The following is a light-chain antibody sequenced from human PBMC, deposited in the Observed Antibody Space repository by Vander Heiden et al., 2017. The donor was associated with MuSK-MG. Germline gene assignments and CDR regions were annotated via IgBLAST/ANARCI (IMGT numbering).Light chain of an antibody. V-gene: IGLV3-19*01. J-gene: IGLJ2*01. CDR1: SLRTYS. CDR2: DKN. Sequence: SSELTQDPAVSVALGQTVRITCPGDSLRTYSANWYHQKPGQAPLLVIYDKNNRPSGIPDRFSGSSSGNTASLTITGAQAEDEADYYCNSRDTSGYPHVIFGGGTKLTVL. CDR3: NSRDTSGYPHVI.